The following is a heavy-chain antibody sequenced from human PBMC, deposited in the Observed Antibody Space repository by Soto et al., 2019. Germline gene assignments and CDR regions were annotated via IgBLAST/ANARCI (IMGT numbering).Heavy chain of an antibody. V-gene: IGHV4-4*02. D-gene: IGHD2-15*01. CDR1: GVPISSSNR. CDR3: ASQGAYCSGAGFYFY. J-gene: IGHJ4*02. Sequence: SETLSLTCAVSGVPISSSNRWSWVRQPPGKGLEWIAEMYHRGSTNYKPSLKSPVTISVDQSKNRISLKLSSVTAADTAFYYWASQGAYCSGAGFYFYWGKGTRVTV. CDR2: MYHRGST.